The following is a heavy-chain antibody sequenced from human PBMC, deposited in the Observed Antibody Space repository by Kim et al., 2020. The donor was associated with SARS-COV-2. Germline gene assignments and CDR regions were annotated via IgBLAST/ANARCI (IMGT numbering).Heavy chain of an antibody. D-gene: IGHD3-10*01. V-gene: IGHV3-23*01. CDR2: ISGSGGST. Sequence: GGSLRLSCAASGFTFSSYAMSWVRQAPGKGLEWVSAISGSGGSTYYADSVKGRFTISRDNSKNTLYLQMNSLRAEDTAVYYCAKAAHPRELLWFGEFRDGMDVWGQGTTVTVSS. CDR3: AKAAHPRELLWFGEFRDGMDV. CDR1: GFTFSSYA. J-gene: IGHJ6*02.